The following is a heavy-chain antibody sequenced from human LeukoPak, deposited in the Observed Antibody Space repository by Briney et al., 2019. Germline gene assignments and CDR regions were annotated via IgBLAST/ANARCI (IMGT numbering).Heavy chain of an antibody. Sequence: GASVKVSCKASGYTFPDYGITWVRQAPGLGLQWMGWISIYNGNTNYAQNLQGRVTMTTDTSTSTAYMERRRLTSDDTAVYFSARGRRDRAGHLDYWGQGTLVTVSS. CDR1: GYTFPDYG. CDR2: ISIYNGNT. D-gene: IGHD5-24*01. V-gene: IGHV1-18*01. J-gene: IGHJ4*02. CDR3: ARGRRDRAGHLDY.